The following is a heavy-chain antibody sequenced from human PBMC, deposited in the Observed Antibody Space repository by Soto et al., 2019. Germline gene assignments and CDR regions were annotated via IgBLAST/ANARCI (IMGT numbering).Heavy chain of an antibody. Sequence: QVQLVESGGGVVQPGRSLRLSCAASGFTFSSYGMHWVRQAPGKGLEWVAVISYDGSNKYYADSVKGRFTIARDNSKNTLYLQMNSLRAEDTALYYFAKVVGYWGQGTLVTVSS. V-gene: IGHV3-30*18. CDR2: ISYDGSNK. J-gene: IGHJ4*02. CDR3: AKVVGY. CDR1: GFTFSSYG.